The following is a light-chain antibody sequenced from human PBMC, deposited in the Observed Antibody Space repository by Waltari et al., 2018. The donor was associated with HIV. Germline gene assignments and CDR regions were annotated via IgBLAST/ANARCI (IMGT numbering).Light chain of an antibody. CDR2: GVT. CDR1: HTDIGAFAL. V-gene: IGLV2-14*03. CDR3: SSYSTLKTIL. Sequence: QSALAQPASVSGSPGQSVTISCTGGHTDIGAFALVSWYQQRSGEAPQLIIFGVTSRPSGVSSRFSGFKSGHTASLTISGLHDGDEAYYFCSSYSTLKTILFGGGTKLTV. J-gene: IGLJ3*02.